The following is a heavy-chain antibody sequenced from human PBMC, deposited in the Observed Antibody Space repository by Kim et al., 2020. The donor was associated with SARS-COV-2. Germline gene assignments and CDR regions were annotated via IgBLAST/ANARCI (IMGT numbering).Heavy chain of an antibody. V-gene: IGHV3-9*01. CDR2: NSGSI. CDR3: AGELGD. Sequence: NSGSIAYADSVKGRFTISRDNVKNSLFLQMNSLRSGDTALYYCAGELGDWGQGTLVTVSS. J-gene: IGHJ4*02. D-gene: IGHD1-26*01.